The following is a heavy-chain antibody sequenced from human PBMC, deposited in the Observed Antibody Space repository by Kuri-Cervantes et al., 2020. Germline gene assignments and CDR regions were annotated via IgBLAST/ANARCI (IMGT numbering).Heavy chain of an antibody. Sequence: GGSLRLSCAASGFTFGTYGMHWVRQAPGKGLEWVAVIWYDGSNKYYADSVKGRFTISRDNSKNTLYLQMKSLRAEDTAVYYCARDPIEAAAGTSGFDIWGQGTMVTVSS. V-gene: IGHV3-33*01. J-gene: IGHJ3*02. CDR1: GFTFGTYG. CDR3: ARDPIEAAAGTSGFDI. CDR2: IWYDGSNK. D-gene: IGHD6-13*01.